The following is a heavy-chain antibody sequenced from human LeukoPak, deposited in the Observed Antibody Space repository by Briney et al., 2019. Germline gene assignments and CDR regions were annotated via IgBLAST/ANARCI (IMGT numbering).Heavy chain of an antibody. CDR1: GFTFSSYE. CDR2: ISSSGSTI. CDR3: AKDSVQNVLNY. Sequence: PGGSLRLSCAASGFTFSSYEMNWVRQAPGKGLEWVSYISSSGSTIYYADSVKGRFTISRDNSKNTLYLQMNSLRAEDTAVYYCAKDSVQNVLNYWGQGTLVTVSS. D-gene: IGHD1-1*01. V-gene: IGHV3-48*03. J-gene: IGHJ4*02.